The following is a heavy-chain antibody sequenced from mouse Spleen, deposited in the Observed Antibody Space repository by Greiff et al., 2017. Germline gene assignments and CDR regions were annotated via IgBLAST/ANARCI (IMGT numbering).Heavy chain of an antibody. CDR2: IDPSDSYT. CDR1: GYTFTSYW. CDR3: ARRHYYGTPYYAMDY. V-gene: IGHV1-69*01. D-gene: IGHD1-1*01. J-gene: IGHJ4*01. Sequence: VQLQQPGAELVMPGASVKLSCKASGYTFTSYWMHWVKQRPGQGLEWIGEIDPSDSYTNYNQKFKGKATLTVDKSSSTAYMQLSSLTSEDSAVYYCARRHYYGTPYYAMDYWGQGTSVTVSS.